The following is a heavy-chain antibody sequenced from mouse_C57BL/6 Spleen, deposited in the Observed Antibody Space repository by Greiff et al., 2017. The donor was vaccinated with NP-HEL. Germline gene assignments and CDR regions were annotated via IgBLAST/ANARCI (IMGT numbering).Heavy chain of an antibody. D-gene: IGHD2-1*01. CDR1: GYSFTGYY. CDR2: INPSTGGT. V-gene: IGHV1-42*01. Sequence: VQLQQSGPELVKPGASVKISCKASGYSFTGYYMNWVKQSPEKSLEWIGEINPSTGGTTYNQKFKAKATLTVDKSSSTAYMQLKSLTSEDSAVYYCARGGNEDAMDYWGQGTSVTVSS. J-gene: IGHJ4*01. CDR3: ARGGNEDAMDY.